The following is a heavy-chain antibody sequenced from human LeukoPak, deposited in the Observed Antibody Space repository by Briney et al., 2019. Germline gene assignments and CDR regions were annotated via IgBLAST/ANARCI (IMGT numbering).Heavy chain of an antibody. Sequence: ASVKVSCKASGYTLTSYGISWVRQAPGQGLEWMGWISAYNGNTNYAQKLQGRVTMTTDTSTSTAYMELRSLRSDDTAVYYCARVVISYGIAAALIDYWGQGTLVTVSS. D-gene: IGHD6-13*01. CDR2: ISAYNGNT. J-gene: IGHJ4*02. CDR3: ARVVISYGIAAALIDY. CDR1: GYTLTSYG. V-gene: IGHV1-18*01.